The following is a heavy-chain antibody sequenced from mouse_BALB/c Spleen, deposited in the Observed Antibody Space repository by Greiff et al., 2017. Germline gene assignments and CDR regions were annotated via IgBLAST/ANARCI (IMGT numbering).Heavy chain of an antibody. D-gene: IGHD2-2*01. CDR2: ISTYYGDA. J-gene: IGHJ4*01. CDR3: ARGGYDPHNYAMDY. Sequence: VQLQQSGAELVRPGVSVKISCKGSGYTFTDYAMHWVKQSHAKSLEWIGVISTYYGDASYNQKFKGKATMTVDKSSSTAYMELARLTSEDSAIYYCARGGYDPHNYAMDYWGQGTSVTVSS. V-gene: IGHV1S137*01. CDR1: GYTFTDYA.